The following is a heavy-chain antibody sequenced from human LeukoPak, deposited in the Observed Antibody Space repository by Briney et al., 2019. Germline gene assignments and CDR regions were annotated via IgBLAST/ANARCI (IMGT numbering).Heavy chain of an antibody. CDR2: MNPNSGNT. CDR3: ATDYDSSGYYSVAFDI. J-gene: IGHJ3*02. Sequence: ASAKVSCKASGYTFSSYDVNRVRQATGQGLEWMGWMNPNSGNTGYAQNFQGRVTMTRNSSISTAYMELSSLRSEDTAVYYCATDYDSSGYYSVAFDIWGQGTLVAVSS. CDR1: GYTFSSYD. D-gene: IGHD3-22*01. V-gene: IGHV1-8*01.